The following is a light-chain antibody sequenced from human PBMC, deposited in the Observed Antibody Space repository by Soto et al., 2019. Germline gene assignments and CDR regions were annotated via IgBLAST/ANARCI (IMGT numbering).Light chain of an antibody. CDR3: QQYNNWPIT. Sequence: EIVMTQSPVTLSVSPGERATLSCRASQSVRDNLAWYQQKPGQAPRLLIYGTSTRATGIPASFSGSGSGTEFTLTISSLQSEDFAVYYCQQYNNWPITFGGGTKVDIK. CDR2: GTS. J-gene: IGKJ4*01. V-gene: IGKV3-15*01. CDR1: QSVRDN.